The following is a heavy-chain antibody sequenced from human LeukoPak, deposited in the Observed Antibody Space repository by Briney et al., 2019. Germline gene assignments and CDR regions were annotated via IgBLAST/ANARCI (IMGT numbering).Heavy chain of an antibody. CDR2: IWYDGGNK. J-gene: IGHJ4*02. V-gene: IGHV3-30*02. CDR3: AKDPAYCGGDCYQNFDY. Sequence: GGSLRLSCAASGFTFSNYGMHWVRQAPGKGLEWVAVIWYDGGNKYYADSVKGRFTISRDNSKNTLYLQMNSLRAEDTAVYYCAKDPAYCGGDCYQNFDYWGQGTLVTVSS. CDR1: GFTFSNYG. D-gene: IGHD2-21*02.